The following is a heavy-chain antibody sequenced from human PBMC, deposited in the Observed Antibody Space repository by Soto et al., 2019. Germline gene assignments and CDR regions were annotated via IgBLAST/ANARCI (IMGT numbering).Heavy chain of an antibody. CDR1: GYSFTSYW. Sequence: GESLKISCKGSGYSFTSYWIAWVRQMPGKGLEWMGIIYRGDSDIRYSPSFQGQVTMSTDKSISTLYLQMNSLKVEDTAVYYCAKDLPGELLPTCFDSWGQGTLVTVSS. CDR2: IYRGDSDI. V-gene: IGHV5-51*01. J-gene: IGHJ5*01. D-gene: IGHD1-26*01. CDR3: AKDLPGELLPTCFDS.